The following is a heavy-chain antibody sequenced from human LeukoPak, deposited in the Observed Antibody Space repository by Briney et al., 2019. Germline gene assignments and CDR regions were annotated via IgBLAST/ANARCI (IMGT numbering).Heavy chain of an antibody. D-gene: IGHD6-19*01. V-gene: IGHV3-64*01. Sequence: GGSLRLSCAASGCTFSSYAMHWVREAPGKGLEYVSAISSNGGSTYYANSVKGRFTISRDNSKNTLYLQMGSLRAEDMAVYYCARENSSLVAGIRAYYFDYWGQGTLVTVSS. CDR3: ARENSSLVAGIRAYYFDY. J-gene: IGHJ4*02. CDR2: ISSNGGST. CDR1: GCTFSSYA.